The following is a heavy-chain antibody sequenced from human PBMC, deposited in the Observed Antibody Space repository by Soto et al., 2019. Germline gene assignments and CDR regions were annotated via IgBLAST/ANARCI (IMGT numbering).Heavy chain of an antibody. CDR3: AGRPEIHPR. Sequence: QVHLQESGPGLVKPSETLSLTCAISGGSTSSSDWWTWVRQPPGEGLEWIGEIHRDGVTNYNSSLKSRRTISLDQSRNQFSLSLTSVTAADAAVYFCAGRPEIHPRWGQGILVPVSS. J-gene: IGHJ4*02. CDR1: GGSTSSSDW. CDR2: IHRDGVT. D-gene: IGHD1-26*01. V-gene: IGHV4-4*02.